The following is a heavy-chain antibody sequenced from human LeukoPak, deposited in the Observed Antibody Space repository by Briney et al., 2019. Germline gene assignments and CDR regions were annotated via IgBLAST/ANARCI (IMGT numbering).Heavy chain of an antibody. CDR1: GYTFTSYD. CDR3: ARAPVSLWFGVYYYYYGMDV. CDR2: MNPNSGNT. D-gene: IGHD3-10*01. V-gene: IGHV1-8*01. J-gene: IGHJ6*02. Sequence: ASVKVSCKASGYTFTSYDINWVRQATGQGLEWMGWMNPNSGNTGYAQKFQGRVTMTRNTSISTAYMELSSLRSEDTVVYYCARAPVSLWFGVYYYYYGMDVWGQGTTVTVSS.